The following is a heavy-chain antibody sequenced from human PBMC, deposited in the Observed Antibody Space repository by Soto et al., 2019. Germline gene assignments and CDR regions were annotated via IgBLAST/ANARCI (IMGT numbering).Heavy chain of an antibody. D-gene: IGHD4-17*01. CDR2: MNPNSGNT. CDR1: GSTFTSYD. V-gene: IGHV1-8*01. Sequence: QVQLVQSGAEVKKPGASVKVSCKASGSTFTSYDINWVRQATGQGLEWMGWMNPNSGNTVYAQKFQGRVTLTRXTSISTAYMELSSLTSEDTAVYYCARETVTKCFQHWGQGTLVTVSS. CDR3: ARETVTKCFQH. J-gene: IGHJ1*01.